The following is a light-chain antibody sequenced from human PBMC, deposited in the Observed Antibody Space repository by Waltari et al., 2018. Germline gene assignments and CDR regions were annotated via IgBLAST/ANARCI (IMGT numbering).Light chain of an antibody. Sequence: DIHMTQSPSTLSASVGDRVTITCRASPSISWWLAWFQQEPGKAPKLLIDKASRLQSGVPSRFSGSGFGTEFTRTISSLQADDFATYYCQDYNSYTFGQGTKVEVK. CDR2: KAS. J-gene: IGKJ1*01. V-gene: IGKV1-5*03. CDR1: PSISWW. CDR3: QDYNSYT.